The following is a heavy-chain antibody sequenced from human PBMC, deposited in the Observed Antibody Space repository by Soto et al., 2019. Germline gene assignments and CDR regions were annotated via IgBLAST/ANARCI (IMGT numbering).Heavy chain of an antibody. V-gene: IGHV5-51*01. CDR2: IYPGDSDT. Sequence: GESLKISCKGSGYSFTSYWIGWVRQMPGKGLEGMGIIYPGDSDTRYRPSFQGQVTISADKSISTAYLQWSSLKASDTAMYYCPTRVSRFASGSYVEANNGIDIWR. D-gene: IGHD6-19*01. CDR1: GYSFTSYW. CDR3: PTRVSRFASGSYVEANNGIDI. J-gene: IGHJ3*02.